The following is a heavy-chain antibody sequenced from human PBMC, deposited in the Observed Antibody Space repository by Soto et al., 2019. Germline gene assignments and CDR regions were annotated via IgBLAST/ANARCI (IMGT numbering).Heavy chain of an antibody. J-gene: IGHJ6*02. CDR2: IYYSGST. D-gene: IGHD4-17*01. CDR3: ARDADYGGSRGGMDV. CDR1: GGSVNNANYF. Sequence: QVRLEESGPGLVKPSETLSLICSVSGGSVNNANYFWNWIRHHPENGLEWIGYIYYSGSTRYNPSFKTRATLSIDTSKKQFSLGLNSVTVADTAVYVCARDADYGGSRGGMDVWGRGTTVTVSS. V-gene: IGHV4-31*03.